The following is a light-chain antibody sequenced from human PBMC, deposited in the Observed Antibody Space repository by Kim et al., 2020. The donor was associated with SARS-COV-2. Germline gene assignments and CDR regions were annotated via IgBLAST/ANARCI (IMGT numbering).Light chain of an antibody. V-gene: IGKV3-15*01. CDR3: QQYNSGPWNI. CDR2: AAS. Sequence: EIVMTQSPATLSVSPGERATLSCRASQSVSSYLAWYQQKPGQAPRLLIYAASTRATGIPARFSGSGSGTEFTLTISSLQSEDFAVYYCQQYNSGPWNIFGRGTKLK. J-gene: IGKJ2*01. CDR1: QSVSSY.